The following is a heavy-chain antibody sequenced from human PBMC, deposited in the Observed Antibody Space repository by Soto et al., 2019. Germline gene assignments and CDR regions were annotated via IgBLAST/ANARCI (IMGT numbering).Heavy chain of an antibody. D-gene: IGHD3-3*01. CDR2: INHSGST. J-gene: IGHJ6*02. CDR1: GGSVSGYY. CDR3: ARGLYYDFWSGMYYYGMDV. Sequence: SETLSLTCAVYGGSVSGYYWSWIRQPPGKGLEWIGEINHSGSTNYNPSLKSRVTISVDTSKNQFSLKLSSVTAADTAVYYCARGLYYDFWSGMYYYGMDVWGQGTTVTVSS. V-gene: IGHV4-34*01.